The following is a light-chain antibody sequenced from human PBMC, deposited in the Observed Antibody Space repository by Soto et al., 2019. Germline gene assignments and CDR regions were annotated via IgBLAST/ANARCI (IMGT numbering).Light chain of an antibody. J-gene: IGKJ2*01. Sequence: EIVMTQSPATLSVSPGERATLSCRASQSVSSNLAWYQQKPGPAPRLLIYGASSRATGIPARFSGSVSGTEFTLTISSLQSEDFAVYYCQQYNNWPPYTFGQGTKLEIK. V-gene: IGKV3-15*01. CDR3: QQYNNWPPYT. CDR1: QSVSSN. CDR2: GAS.